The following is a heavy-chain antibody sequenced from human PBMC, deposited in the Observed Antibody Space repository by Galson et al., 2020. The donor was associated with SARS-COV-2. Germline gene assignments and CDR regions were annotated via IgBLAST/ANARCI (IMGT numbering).Heavy chain of an antibody. CDR2: MSGSGGTT. V-gene: IGHV3-23*01. D-gene: IGHD6-25*01. Sequence: GGSLRLSCAASGFTFSNYAMSWVRQAPGKGLEWVSDMSGSGGTTYYADSVKGRFTISRDNSKNTLYLQMNSLRVEETAVYYCAKAVSGFWYFDVWGRGTLVTVSS. J-gene: IGHJ2*01. CDR3: AKAVSGFWYFDV. CDR1: GFTFSNYA.